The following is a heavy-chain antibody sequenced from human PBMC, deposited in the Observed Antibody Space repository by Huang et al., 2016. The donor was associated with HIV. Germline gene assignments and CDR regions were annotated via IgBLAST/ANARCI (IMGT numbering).Heavy chain of an antibody. CDR3: AREIMISFGGPFDS. J-gene: IGHJ5*01. V-gene: IGHV4-34*02. D-gene: IGHD3-16*01. CDR2: INHARVT. Sequence: QVQLEQWGAGLLKPSETLSLTCAVYGGSFSGYFWNWIRQSPGKGLEWIGQINHARVTDYNPSLKSRATISVDTSKNQFSLKLTSVTAADTAIYYCAREIMISFGGPFDSWGHGNLVTVSS. CDR1: GGSFSGYF.